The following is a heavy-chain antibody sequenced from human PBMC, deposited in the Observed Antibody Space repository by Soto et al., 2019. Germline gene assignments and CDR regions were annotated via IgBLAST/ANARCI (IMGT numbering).Heavy chain of an antibody. CDR3: ARALRSVIRGYYYYSGMDV. Sequence: SETLSLTCAVSGASISSSNWWSWVRQPPGKGLEWIGEIYHSGSTNYNPSLKSPVTMSVDKSKNQFSLKLTSVTAADTAVYYCARALRSVIRGYYYYSGMDVWGQGTTVTVSS. J-gene: IGHJ6*02. D-gene: IGHD3-22*01. V-gene: IGHV4-4*02. CDR1: GASISSSNW. CDR2: IYHSGST.